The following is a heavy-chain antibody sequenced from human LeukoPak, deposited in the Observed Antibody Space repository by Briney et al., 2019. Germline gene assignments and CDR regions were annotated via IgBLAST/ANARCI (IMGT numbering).Heavy chain of an antibody. V-gene: IGHV4-34*01. D-gene: IGHD3-22*01. CDR3: ARGYYDSSGYHFDY. J-gene: IGHJ4*02. Sequence: NPSETLPLTCAVYGGSFSGYYWSWIRQPPGKGLEWIGEINHSGSTNYNPSLKSRVTISVDTSKNQFSLKLSSVTAADTAVYYCARGYYDSSGYHFDYWGQGTLVTVSS. CDR2: INHSGST. CDR1: GGSFSGYY.